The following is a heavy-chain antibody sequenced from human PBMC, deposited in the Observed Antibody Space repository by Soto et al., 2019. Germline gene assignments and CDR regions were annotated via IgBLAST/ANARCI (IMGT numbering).Heavy chain of an antibody. CDR3: ARSEYSTATFDY. CDR1: GGTFSSYA. Sequence: SVKVSCKASGGTFSSYAISWVRQAPGQGLEWMGGIIPIFGTANYAQKFQGRVTITADKSTSTAYMELSSLRSEDTAVYYCARSEYSTATFDYWGHGTLVTVSS. CDR2: IIPIFGTA. D-gene: IGHD6-6*01. J-gene: IGHJ4*01. V-gene: IGHV1-69*06.